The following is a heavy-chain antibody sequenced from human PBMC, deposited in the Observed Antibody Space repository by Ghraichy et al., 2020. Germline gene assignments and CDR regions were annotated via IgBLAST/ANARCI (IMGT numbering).Heavy chain of an antibody. Sequence: GGSLRLSCAASGFTFSGYAMSWVRQAPGKGLEWVSTITWNSASTRYADSVKGRSTFSRDNYKNAVYLQVTSLREDDTAVYFCAKTGDSGWFYDYWGRGTLVTVAS. J-gene: IGHJ4*02. D-gene: IGHD6-19*01. CDR3: AKTGDSGWFYDY. V-gene: IGHV3-23*01. CDR1: GFTFSGYA. CDR2: ITWNSAST.